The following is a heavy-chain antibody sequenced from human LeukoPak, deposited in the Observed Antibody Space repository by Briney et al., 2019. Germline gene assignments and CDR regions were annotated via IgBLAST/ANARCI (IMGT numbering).Heavy chain of an antibody. J-gene: IGHJ4*02. CDR1: NGSISGNY. CDR3: ASHYGSGFDY. D-gene: IGHD3-10*01. Sequence: SETLSLTCIVSNGSISGNYWSWIRQPPGKGLEWIGYIYYSGSTNSNPSLKSRVTISIDTSKNQFSLKLSSVTAADTAMYYCASHYGSGFDYWGQGTLVTVSS. V-gene: IGHV4-59*01. CDR2: IYYSGST.